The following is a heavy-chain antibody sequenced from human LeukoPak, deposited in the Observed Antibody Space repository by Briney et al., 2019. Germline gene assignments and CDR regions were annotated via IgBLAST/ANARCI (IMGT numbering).Heavy chain of an antibody. J-gene: IGHJ6*03. CDR3: ARGQWEPTSYYYYYMDV. CDR2: IYTSGST. CDR1: GGSISSYY. Sequence: PSETLSLTCTVAGGSISSYYWSWIRQPAGKGLEWIGRIYTSGSTNYNPSLKSRVTMSVDTSKNQFSLKLSSVTAADTAVYYCARGQWEPTSYYYYYMDVWGKGTTVTVSS. D-gene: IGHD1-26*01. V-gene: IGHV4-4*07.